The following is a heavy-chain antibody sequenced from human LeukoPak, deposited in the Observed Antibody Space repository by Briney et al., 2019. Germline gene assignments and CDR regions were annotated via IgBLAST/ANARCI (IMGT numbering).Heavy chain of an antibody. Sequence: SETLSLTCTVSVDSISSHYWSCIRDPPGKGLEWIGYIYYSGSTNYNPSLKSRVTISVDTSKNQFSLNLSSVTAADTAVYYCARQDSSSWVLGYWGQGTLVTVSS. CDR2: IYYSGST. J-gene: IGHJ4*02. D-gene: IGHD6-13*01. CDR1: VDSISSHY. V-gene: IGHV4-59*08. CDR3: ARQDSSSWVLGY.